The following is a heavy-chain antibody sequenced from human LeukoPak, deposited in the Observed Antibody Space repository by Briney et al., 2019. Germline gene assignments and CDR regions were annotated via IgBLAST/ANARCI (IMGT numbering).Heavy chain of an antibody. CDR1: GGTFSSYA. CDR3: ARGYYYDSSGYYPSYYYYMDV. J-gene: IGHJ6*03. Sequence: SVKVSCKASGGTFSSYAISWVRQAPGQGLEWMGGIIPIFGTANYAQKFQGRVTITADEPTSTAYMELSSLRSEDTAVYYCARGYYYDSSGYYPSYYYYMDVWGKGTTVTISS. V-gene: IGHV1-69*01. D-gene: IGHD3-22*01. CDR2: IIPIFGTA.